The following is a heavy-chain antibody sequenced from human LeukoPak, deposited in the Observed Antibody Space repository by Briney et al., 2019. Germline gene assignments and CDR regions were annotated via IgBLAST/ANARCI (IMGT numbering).Heavy chain of an antibody. CDR3: ARLITISEVVIPTHYGMDV. Sequence: SETLSLTCTVSGGSISSYYWSWIRQPPGKGLEWIGYIYNSGSTNYNPSLKSRVTISVDTSKNQFSLKLTSVTAADTAVYYCARLITISEVVIPTHYGMDVWGQGTTVTVSS. D-gene: IGHD3-3*01. CDR1: GGSISSYY. CDR2: IYNSGST. V-gene: IGHV4-59*01. J-gene: IGHJ6*02.